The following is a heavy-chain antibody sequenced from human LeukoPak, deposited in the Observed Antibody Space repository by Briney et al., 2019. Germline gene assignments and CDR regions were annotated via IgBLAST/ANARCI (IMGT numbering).Heavy chain of an antibody. CDR1: GYTFTGYY. V-gene: IGHV1-2*02. Sequence: ASVKVSCKASGYTFTGYYMHWVRQAPGQGLEWMGWINPNSGGTNYAQKFQGRVTMTRDTSISTAYMELSRLRSDDTAVYYFAREFCTNGVCYRGRWFDPWGQGTLVTVSS. CDR3: AREFCTNGVCYRGRWFDP. D-gene: IGHD2-8*01. J-gene: IGHJ5*02. CDR2: INPNSGGT.